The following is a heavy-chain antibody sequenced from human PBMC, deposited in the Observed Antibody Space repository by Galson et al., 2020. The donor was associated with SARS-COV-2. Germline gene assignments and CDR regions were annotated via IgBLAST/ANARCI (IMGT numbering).Heavy chain of an antibody. J-gene: IGHJ6*03. CDR3: ARGGWGIAAAGRRGYYYYYMDV. Sequence: SLKVSCKASGGTFSSYAISWVRQAPGHGLEWMEGIIPILGIANYAQKFQGTVTITADKSTSTAYMELSSLRSEDTAVYYCARGGWGIAAAGRRGYYYYYMDVWGKGTTVTVSS. CDR1: GGTFSSYA. D-gene: IGHD6-13*01. V-gene: IGHV1-69*10. CDR2: IIPILGIA.